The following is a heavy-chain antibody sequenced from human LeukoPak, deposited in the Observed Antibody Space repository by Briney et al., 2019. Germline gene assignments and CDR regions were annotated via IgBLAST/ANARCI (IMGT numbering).Heavy chain of an antibody. CDR2: NYSGTT. CDR3: SRNLVGATIFWFGY. CDR1: GGSISSSSYY. D-gene: IGHD1-26*01. V-gene: IGHV4-39*01. Sequence: PSETLTLTCTVSGGSISSSSYYWGWIRQPPGKGLEWIGSNYSGTTYYNPSLKSRVTMSVDTSKNQFSLRLSSVTAADTAVYYCSRNLVGATIFWFGYWGQGTLVTVSS. J-gene: IGHJ4*02.